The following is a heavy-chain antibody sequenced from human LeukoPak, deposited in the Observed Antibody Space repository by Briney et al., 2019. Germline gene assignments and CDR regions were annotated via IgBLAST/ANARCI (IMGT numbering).Heavy chain of an antibody. CDR3: ARDQYSYAHAAH. J-gene: IGHJ4*02. D-gene: IGHD5-18*01. CDR1: GFTVSSNY. V-gene: IGHV3-66*01. Sequence: GGSLRLSCAVSGFTVSSNYMSWVRQAPGKGLEWVSVIYSGGTTYYADSVKGRFTISRDNSKNTLHLRMNSLRAEDTAVYYCARDQYSYAHAAHWGQGTLVTVSS. CDR2: IYSGGTT.